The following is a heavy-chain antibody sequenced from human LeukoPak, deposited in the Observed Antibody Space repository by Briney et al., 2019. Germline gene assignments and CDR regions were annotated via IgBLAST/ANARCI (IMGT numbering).Heavy chain of an antibody. CDR1: GFTFS. V-gene: IGHV3-30*02. D-gene: IGHD7-27*01. CDR2: IRHDGTDQ. J-gene: IGHJ5*02. CDR3: AKDGNWASVS. Sequence: PGGSLRLSCVGSGFTFSVHWVRQVPGKGLEWLTFIRHDGTDQRYADSVRGRFTISRDNPKNTVYLQMNSLRPEDTALYYCAKDGNWASVSWGQGTLVTVSS.